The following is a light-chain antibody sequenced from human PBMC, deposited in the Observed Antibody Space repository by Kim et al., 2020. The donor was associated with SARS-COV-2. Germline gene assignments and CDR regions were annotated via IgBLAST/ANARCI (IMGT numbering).Light chain of an antibody. CDR3: QQSYSTPPT. CDR2: AAS. CDR1: QSISSY. V-gene: IGKV1-39*01. Sequence: APVGDRVTITCRESQSISSYLNWYQQRPGTAPKLLIYAASSLESGVPSRFSGSGSGTDFTLTISSLQPEDFATYYCQQSYSTPPTFGQGTKLDIK. J-gene: IGKJ1*01.